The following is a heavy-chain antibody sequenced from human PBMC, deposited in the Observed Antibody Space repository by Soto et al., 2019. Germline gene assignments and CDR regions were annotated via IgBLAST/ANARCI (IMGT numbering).Heavy chain of an antibody. CDR1: GFTFDDYA. D-gene: IGHD1-26*01. CDR3: AKELGPSFGMGNLRGPDGFDP. CDR2: ISWNRGSI. V-gene: IGHV3-9*01. J-gene: IGHJ5*02. Sequence: EVQLVQSGGGLVQPARSLRLSCAASGFTFDDYAMHWVRQAPGKGLVWVSGISWNRGSIGYADSVKGRFTISRDNAKDSLYVQMDSLRAEDTALYYCAKELGPSFGMGNLRGPDGFDPWGQGTLLTVSS.